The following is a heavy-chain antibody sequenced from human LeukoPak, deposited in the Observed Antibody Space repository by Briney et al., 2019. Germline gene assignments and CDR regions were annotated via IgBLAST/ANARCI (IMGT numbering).Heavy chain of an antibody. CDR3: AKVAKYYYGSETYYFFEH. D-gene: IGHD3-10*01. Sequence: GGSLRLSCAASGFTFSSYSMNWVRQAPGKGLEWVAVISYDGSNKYYADSVKGRFTISRDNSKNTLYLQMNSLRAEGTAVYYCAKVAKYYYGSETYYFFEHWGQGTPVTASS. CDR2: ISYDGSNK. V-gene: IGHV3-30*05. J-gene: IGHJ4*02. CDR1: GFTFSSYS.